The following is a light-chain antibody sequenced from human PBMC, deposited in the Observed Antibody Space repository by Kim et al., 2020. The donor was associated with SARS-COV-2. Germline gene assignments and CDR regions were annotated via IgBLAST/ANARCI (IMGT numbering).Light chain of an antibody. CDR3: GSFTGSNTWV. CDR1: SSDVGGYNY. Sequence: QSALTQPASVSGSPGQSITISCTGTSSDVGGYNYVSWFQQHPGTAPKVMIYDVTKRPSGVSDRFSGSKSGNTAYLTISGLQADDEAYYHCGSFTGSNTWVFGGGTQLTVL. CDR2: DVT. V-gene: IGLV2-14*03. J-gene: IGLJ3*02.